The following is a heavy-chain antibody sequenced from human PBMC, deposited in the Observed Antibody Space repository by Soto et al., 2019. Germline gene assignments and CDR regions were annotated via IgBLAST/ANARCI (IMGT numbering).Heavy chain of an antibody. J-gene: IGHJ3*02. CDR2: IYYSGST. CDR1: GGSISSYY. Sequence: QVQLQESGPGLVKPSETLSLTCTVSGGSISSYYWSWIRQPPGKGLEWIGYIYYSGSTNYNRSLKSRVTISVDTSKNQFSLKLSSVTAADTAVYYCARGPYAFDIWGQGTMVTVSS. V-gene: IGHV4-59*01. CDR3: ARGPYAFDI.